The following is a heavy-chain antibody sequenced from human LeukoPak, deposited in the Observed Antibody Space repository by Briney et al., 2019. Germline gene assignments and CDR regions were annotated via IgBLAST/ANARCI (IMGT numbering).Heavy chain of an antibody. V-gene: IGHV4-59*01. CDR2: IYYSGNT. CDR1: GGSISGYY. J-gene: IGHJ5*02. CDR3: ARGGRAVASNWFDP. Sequence: SETLSLTCTVSGGSISGYYWSWIPQPPGKGLEWIGYIYYSGNTNHNPSLKSRVTISVDASKNQFSLKLSSVTAADAAVYYCARGGRAVASNWFDPWGQGTLVTVSS. D-gene: IGHD6-19*01.